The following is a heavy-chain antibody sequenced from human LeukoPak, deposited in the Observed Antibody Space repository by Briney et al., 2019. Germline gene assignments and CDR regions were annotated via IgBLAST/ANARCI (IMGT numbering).Heavy chain of an antibody. D-gene: IGHD6-6*01. CDR1: GYTFTSYG. J-gene: IGHJ3*02. CDR2: ISAYNGNT. Sequence: ASVNVSCKASGYTFTSYGIRWVRQAPGQGLEWMGWISAYNGNTNYAQKLQGRVTMTTDTSTSTAYMELRSLRSDDTAVYYCARDSSSSLAFDIWGQGTMVTVSS. CDR3: ARDSSSSLAFDI. V-gene: IGHV1-18*01.